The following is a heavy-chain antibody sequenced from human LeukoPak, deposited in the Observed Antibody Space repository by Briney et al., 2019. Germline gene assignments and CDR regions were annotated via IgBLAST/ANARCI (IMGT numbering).Heavy chain of an antibody. CDR1: GSTFSSYA. CDR3: AKASRHAIAVAGIRFDY. Sequence: GGSLRLSCAASGSTFSSYAMSWVRQAPGKGLEWVSAISGSGGSTYYADSVKGRFTTSRDSSKNTLYLQMNSLRAEDTAVYYCAKASRHAIAVAGIRFDYWAREPWSPSPQ. CDR2: ISGSGGST. V-gene: IGHV3-23*01. D-gene: IGHD6-19*01. J-gene: IGHJ4*02.